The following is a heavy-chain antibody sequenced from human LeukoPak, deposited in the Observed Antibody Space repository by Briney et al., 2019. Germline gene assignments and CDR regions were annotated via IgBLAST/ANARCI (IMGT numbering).Heavy chain of an antibody. V-gene: IGHV1-3*01. CDR2: INAGNGNT. CDR3: ARRGLLWFGELLGYFDY. D-gene: IGHD3-10*01. CDR1: GYTFTSYA. J-gene: IGHJ4*02. Sequence: ASVKVSCKASGYTFTSYAMHWVRQAPGQRLEWMGWINAGNGNTKYSQKFQGRVTITRDTSASTAYMELSSLRSDTAVYYCARRGLLWFGELLGYFDYWGQGTLVTVSS.